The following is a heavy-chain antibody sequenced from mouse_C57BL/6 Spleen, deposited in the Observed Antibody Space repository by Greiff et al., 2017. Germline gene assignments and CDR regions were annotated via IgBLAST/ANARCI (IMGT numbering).Heavy chain of an antibody. CDR2: IHPNSGST. D-gene: IGHD2-5*01. J-gene: IGHJ4*01. Sequence: VQLQQPGAELVKPGASVKLSCKASGYTFTSYWMHWVKQRPGQGLEWIGMIHPNSGSTNYNEKFKSKATLTVDKSSSTAYMQLSSLTSEDSAVYYCARSFYSNYGYYARDYWGQGTSVTVSS. V-gene: IGHV1-64*01. CDR3: ARSFYSNYGYYARDY. CDR1: GYTFTSYW.